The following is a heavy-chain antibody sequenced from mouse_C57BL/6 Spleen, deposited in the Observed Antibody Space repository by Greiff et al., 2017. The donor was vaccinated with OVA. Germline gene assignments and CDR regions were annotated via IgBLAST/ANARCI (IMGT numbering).Heavy chain of an antibody. V-gene: IGHV6-6*01. Sequence: EVQLVESGGGLVQPGGSMKLSCAASGFTFSDAWMAWVRQSPEKGLEWVAEIRNKANNHATYYAESVKGRFTISRDDSKSSVYLQMNSLRAEDTGIYYCTKVCDWYFDVWGTGTTVTVSS. CDR3: TKVCDWYFDV. CDR2: IRNKANNHAT. J-gene: IGHJ1*03. CDR1: GFTFSDAW.